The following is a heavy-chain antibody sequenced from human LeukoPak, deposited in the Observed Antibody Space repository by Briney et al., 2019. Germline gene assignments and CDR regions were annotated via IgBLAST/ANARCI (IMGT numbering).Heavy chain of an antibody. CDR3: ARPQGGRQLWLHFDY. J-gene: IGHJ4*02. D-gene: IGHD5-18*01. V-gene: IGHV3-30-3*01. CDR1: GXTFSTYA. CDR2: ISYDGNNK. Sequence: PGGSLRLSCAASGXTFSTYAIHWVRQAPGKGLEWVAVISYDGNNKYYADSVKGRFTISRDNSKNTLYLQVNSLRAEDTAVYYCARPQGGRQLWLHFDYWGRGTLVTVSS.